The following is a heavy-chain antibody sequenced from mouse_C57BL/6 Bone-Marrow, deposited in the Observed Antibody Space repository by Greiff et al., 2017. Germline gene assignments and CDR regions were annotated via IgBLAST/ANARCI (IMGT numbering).Heavy chain of an antibody. CDR1: GFTFSSYG. Sequence: DVKVEESGGDLVKPGGSLKLSCAASGFTFSSYGMSWVRQPPDKRLEWVATISSGGGYTYYPDSVKGRFTISRDNAKNTLYMQMSILKSEDTAMYYCSRRGDGGDWYFDVWGTGTTVTVSS. V-gene: IGHV5-6*02. J-gene: IGHJ1*03. CDR2: ISSGGGYT. CDR3: SRRGDGGDWYFDV.